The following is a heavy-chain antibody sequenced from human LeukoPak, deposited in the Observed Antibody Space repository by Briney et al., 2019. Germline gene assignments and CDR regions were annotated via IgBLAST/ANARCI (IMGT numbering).Heavy chain of an antibody. CDR2: IYFTGNYI. CDR3: AREFNTVGNFDY. J-gene: IGHJ4*02. CDR1: GFTFSRYS. V-gene: IGHV3-21*01. D-gene: IGHD3-10*01. Sequence: GGSLRLSCVTSGFTFSRYSMRWVRQAPGKGLEWVSSIYFTGNYISYADSVKGRFTISRDNAKNSLYPQMNSLRAEDTAVYYCAREFNTVGNFDYWGQGTLVTVSS.